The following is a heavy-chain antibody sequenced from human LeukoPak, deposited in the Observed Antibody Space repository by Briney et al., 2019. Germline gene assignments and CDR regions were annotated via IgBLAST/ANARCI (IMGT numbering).Heavy chain of an antibody. J-gene: IGHJ4*02. CDR2: INPNSGGT. CDR1: GYTFISYA. V-gene: IGHV1-2*02. D-gene: IGHD5-24*01. CDR3: ASGTRWLQSPPLGY. Sequence: GASVKVSCKASGYTFISYAINWVRQAPGQGLEWMGWINPNSGGTNYAQKFQGRVTMTRDTSISTAYMELSRLRSDDTAVYYCASGTRWLQSPPLGYWGQGTLVTVSS.